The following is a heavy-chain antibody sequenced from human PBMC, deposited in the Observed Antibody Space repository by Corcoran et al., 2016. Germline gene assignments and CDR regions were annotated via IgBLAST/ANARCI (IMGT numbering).Heavy chain of an antibody. Sequence: QVQLQQSGPGLVKPSETLSLTCSVSGGSIYNYYWTWIRQPAGKGLEWIGRISGVGSTDYNPSLKSRVTMSVETSENQISLRLSSVTAADTAVYYCAREDTSMITYSFDYWGQGVLVTVSS. J-gene: IGHJ4*02. V-gene: IGHV4-4*07. D-gene: IGHD3-16*01. CDR1: GGSIYNYY. CDR2: ISGVGST. CDR3: AREDTSMITYSFDY.